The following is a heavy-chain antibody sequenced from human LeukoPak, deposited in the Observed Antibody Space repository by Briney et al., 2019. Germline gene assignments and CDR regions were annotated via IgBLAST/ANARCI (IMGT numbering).Heavy chain of an antibody. D-gene: IGHD5-18*01. CDR1: AFTFSSYA. V-gene: IGHV3-48*03. CDR2: TGSSGSPR. CDR3: ARDVAAMGDY. J-gene: IGHJ4*02. Sequence: GRTLRLSCAPSAFTFSSYAMNWVRQAPGTGLEGVSYTGSSGSPRYYADSVKGRFAISRDNSKNSLYLQITRLRAEDTAVDCCARDVAAMGDYWGQGTLVTVSS.